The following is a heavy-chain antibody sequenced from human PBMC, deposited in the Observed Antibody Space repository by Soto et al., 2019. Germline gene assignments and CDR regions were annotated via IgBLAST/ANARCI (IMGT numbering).Heavy chain of an antibody. CDR3: ARSEGYCSSTSCYEGIAARPAGYYFDY. CDR2: IIPIFGTA. V-gene: IGHV1-69*06. CDR1: GGSFSSYA. Sequence: QVQLVQSGAEVKKPGSSVKVSCKASGGSFSSYAISWVRQAPGQGLEWMGGIIPIFGTANYAQKFQGRVTITADKSTSTAYMELSSLRSEDTAVYYCARSEGYCSSTSCYEGIAARPAGYYFDYWGQGSLVTVSS. J-gene: IGHJ4*02. D-gene: IGHD2-2*01.